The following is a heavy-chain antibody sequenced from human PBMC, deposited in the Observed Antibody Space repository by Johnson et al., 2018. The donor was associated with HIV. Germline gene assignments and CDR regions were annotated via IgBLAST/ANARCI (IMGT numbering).Heavy chain of an antibody. Sequence: QLVESGGGLVQPGGSLRLSCAASGFTFSSYDMHWVRQATGKGLEWVSAIGTAGDTYYPGSVKGRFTISRENAKNSLYLQMNSLRAGDTAVYYCARSSWGGSSLGAFDIWGQGTMVTVSS. V-gene: IGHV3-13*01. D-gene: IGHD1-26*01. CDR1: GFTFSSYD. CDR3: ARSSWGGSSLGAFDI. CDR2: IGTAGDT. J-gene: IGHJ3*02.